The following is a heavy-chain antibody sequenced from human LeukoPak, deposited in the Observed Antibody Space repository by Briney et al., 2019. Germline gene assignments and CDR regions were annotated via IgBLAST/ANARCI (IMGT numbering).Heavy chain of an antibody. V-gene: IGHV3-48*01. CDR2: ISSSSTI. J-gene: IGHJ3*02. D-gene: IGHD6-6*01. CDR3: ARSSVI. CDR1: GFTFSSYA. Sequence: GGSLRLSCAASGFTFSSYAMSWVRQAPGKGLEWVSYISSSSTIYYADSVKGRFTISRDNAKNSLYLQMNSLRAEDTAVYYCARSSVIWGQGTMVTVSS.